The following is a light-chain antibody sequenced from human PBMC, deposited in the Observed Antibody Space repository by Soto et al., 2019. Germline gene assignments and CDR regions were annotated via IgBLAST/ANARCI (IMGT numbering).Light chain of an antibody. J-gene: IGKJ4*01. CDR3: QQRSNLLT. CDR2: DTS. V-gene: IGKV3-11*01. CDR1: QSVRSY. Sequence: EIVLTQSPANLSLSPGERVTLSCRASQSVRSYLAWYQQKPGQAPRLLIYDTSNRATGIPAGFSGSGSGTDFTLTISSLEPEDFAVYYCQQRSNLLTFGGGTQVEIK.